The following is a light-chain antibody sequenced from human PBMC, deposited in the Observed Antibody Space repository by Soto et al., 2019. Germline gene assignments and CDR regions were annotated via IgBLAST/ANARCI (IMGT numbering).Light chain of an antibody. Sequence: QSALTQPRSVSGSPGQSVTISCTGTSSDVGGYNYVSWYQQHPGKAPKLMIYDVSKRPSGVPDRFSGSKSGNTASLTISGLHAEDEAAYYCCSYAGSYTYVFGTGTKLTVL. J-gene: IGLJ1*01. CDR3: CSYAGSYTYV. CDR1: SSDVGGYNY. CDR2: DVS. V-gene: IGLV2-11*01.